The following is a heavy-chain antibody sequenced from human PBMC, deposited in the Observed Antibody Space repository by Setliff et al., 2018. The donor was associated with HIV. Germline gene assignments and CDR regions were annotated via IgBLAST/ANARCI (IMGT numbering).Heavy chain of an antibody. CDR3: ARGSNPTGNYDFYFLDV. V-gene: IGHV1-69*10. D-gene: IGHD1-1*01. CDR2: IIPMLRVA. J-gene: IGHJ6*03. CDR1: GGTFRTYA. Sequence: VKVSCKASGGTFRTYAISWVRRAPGQGLEWMGGIIPMLRVAKYAQNLQDRVTITADKSTGTAYMELSGLRSEDTAVYYCARGSNPTGNYDFYFLDVWGKGTTVTVSS.